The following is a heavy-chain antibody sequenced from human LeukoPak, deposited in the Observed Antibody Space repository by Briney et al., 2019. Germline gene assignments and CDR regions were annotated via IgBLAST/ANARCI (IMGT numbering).Heavy chain of an antibody. J-gene: IGHJ3*02. V-gene: IGHV4-59*01. CDR3: ARGEMATDDAFDI. CDR1: GGSISSYY. Sequence: SETLSLTCTVSGGSISSYYWSWIRQPPGKGLEWIGYIYYSGSTNYNPSLKSRVTISVDTSKNPFSLKLSSVTAADTAVYYCARGEMATDDAFDIWGQGTMVTVSS. D-gene: IGHD5-24*01. CDR2: IYYSGST.